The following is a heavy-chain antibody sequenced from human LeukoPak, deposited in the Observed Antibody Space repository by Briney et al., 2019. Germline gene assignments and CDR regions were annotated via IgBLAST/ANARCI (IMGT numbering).Heavy chain of an antibody. D-gene: IGHD6-19*01. CDR1: GFTFSSDG. V-gene: IGHV3-30*18. CDR3: AKDLNGYSSG. J-gene: IGHJ4*02. Sequence: GRSLRLSCAASGFTFSSDGMHWVRQAPGKGLEWVAVISYDGSNKYYADSVKGRFTISRDNSKNTLYLQMNSLRAEDTAVYYCAKDLNGYSSGWGQGTLVTVSS. CDR2: ISYDGSNK.